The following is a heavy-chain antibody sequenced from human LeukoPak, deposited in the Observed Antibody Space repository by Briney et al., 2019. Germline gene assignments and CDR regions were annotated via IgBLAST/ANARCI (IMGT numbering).Heavy chain of an antibody. J-gene: IGHJ3*02. D-gene: IGHD3-22*01. CDR3: AKDQYYDSRSSGAFDI. CDR1: GFTFSSYA. CDR2: ISGSGGST. Sequence: GGSLRLSCAASGFTFSSYAMSWVRQAPGKGLEWVSAISGSGGSTYYADSVKGRFTISRDNSKNTLYLQMNSLRAEDTAVYYCAKDQYYDSRSSGAFDIWGQGTMVTVSS. V-gene: IGHV3-23*01.